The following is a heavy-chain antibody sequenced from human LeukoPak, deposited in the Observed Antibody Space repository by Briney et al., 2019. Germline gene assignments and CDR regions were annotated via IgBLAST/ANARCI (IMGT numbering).Heavy chain of an antibody. D-gene: IGHD2-2*01. CDR3: ARDVSTPGLYYYYYGMDV. Sequence: ASVKVSCKASGYTFTSYGISWVRQAPGQGLEWMGWISAYNGNTNYAQKLQGRVTMTTDTSTSTAYMELGSLRSDDTAVYYCARDVSTPGLYYYYYGMDVWGQGTTVTVSS. J-gene: IGHJ6*02. CDR2: ISAYNGNT. CDR1: GYTFTSYG. V-gene: IGHV1-18*01.